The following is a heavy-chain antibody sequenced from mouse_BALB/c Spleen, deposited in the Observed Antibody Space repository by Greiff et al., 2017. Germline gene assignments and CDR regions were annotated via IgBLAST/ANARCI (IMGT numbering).Heavy chain of an antibody. J-gene: IGHJ4*01. Sequence: EVKLVESGGGLVQPGGSLKLSCAASGFTFSSFGMHWVRQAPEKGLEWVAYISSGSSTIYYADTVKGRFTISRDNPKNTLFLQMTSLRSEDTAMYYCARGRDGNYDYAMDYWGQGTSVTVSS. CDR2: ISSGSSTI. CDR3: ARGRDGNYDYAMDY. D-gene: IGHD2-1*01. CDR1: GFTFSSFG. V-gene: IGHV5-17*02.